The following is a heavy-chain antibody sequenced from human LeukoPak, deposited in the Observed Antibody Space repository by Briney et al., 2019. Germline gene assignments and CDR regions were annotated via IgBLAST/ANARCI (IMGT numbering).Heavy chain of an antibody. CDR3: ARDVWSGYYTGSFDY. V-gene: IGHV3-7*01. CDR2: IKQDGSEK. CDR1: GFTFSSYW. D-gene: IGHD3-3*01. J-gene: IGHJ4*02. Sequence: GGSLRLSCAASGFTFSSYWMSWVRQAPGKGLEWVANIKQDGSEKYYVDSVKGRFTISRDNAKNSLYLQMNSLRAEDTAVYYCARDVWSGYYTGSFDYWGQGTLVTVSS.